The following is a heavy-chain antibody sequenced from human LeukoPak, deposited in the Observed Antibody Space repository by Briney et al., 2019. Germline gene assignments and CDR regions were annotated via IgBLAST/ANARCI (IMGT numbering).Heavy chain of an antibody. Sequence: SETLSLTCAVYGGSFSGYYWSWIRQPPGKGLEWIGEINHSGSTNYNPSLKSRVTISVDTSKNQFSLKLSSVTAADTAVYYCARERYDFWSGYFREIDYWGQGTLVTVSS. J-gene: IGHJ4*02. CDR2: INHSGST. CDR3: ARERYDFWSGYFREIDY. CDR1: GGSFSGYY. V-gene: IGHV4-34*01. D-gene: IGHD3-3*01.